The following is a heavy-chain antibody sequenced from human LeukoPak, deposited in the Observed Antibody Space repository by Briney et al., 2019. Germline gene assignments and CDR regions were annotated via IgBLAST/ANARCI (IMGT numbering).Heavy chain of an antibody. D-gene: IGHD1-1*01. Sequence: ASVKVSCKASGGTFSSYAISWVRQAPGQGLEWMGGIIPTFGTANYAQKFQGRVTITTDESTSTAYMELSSLRSEDTAVYYCATATPATGRDAFDIWGQGTMVTVSS. CDR3: ATATPATGRDAFDI. CDR1: GGTFSSYA. CDR2: IIPTFGTA. J-gene: IGHJ3*02. V-gene: IGHV1-69*05.